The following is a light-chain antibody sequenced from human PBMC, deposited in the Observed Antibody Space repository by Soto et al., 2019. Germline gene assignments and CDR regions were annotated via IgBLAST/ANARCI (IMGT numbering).Light chain of an antibody. CDR3: QHVGYTLWT. CDR2: ATS. J-gene: IGKJ1*01. CDR1: QIGSGNY. Sequence: ELVLTQSPGTLSLSPGDSAALSCKASQIGSGNYLSWYQQKSGQAPRLLIYATSTRAPGIPDRFSGSGSATDFSLIISRLEREDAAVYYCQHVGYTLWTFGRGTKV. V-gene: IGKV3-20*01.